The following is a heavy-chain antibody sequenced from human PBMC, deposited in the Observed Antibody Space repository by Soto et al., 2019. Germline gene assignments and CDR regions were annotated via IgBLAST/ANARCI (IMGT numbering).Heavy chain of an antibody. V-gene: IGHV4-30-2*05. CDR2: IYHSGST. Sequence: SETLSLTCAVPGGSISSGGYSWSWIRQPPGKGLEWIGYIYHSGSTYYNPSLKSRVTISVDTSKNQFSLKLSSVTAADTAVYYCARDRAYQPGGYYYYGMDVWGQGTTVT. CDR3: ARDRAYQPGGYYYYGMDV. J-gene: IGHJ6*02. CDR1: GGSISSGGYS. D-gene: IGHD2-2*01.